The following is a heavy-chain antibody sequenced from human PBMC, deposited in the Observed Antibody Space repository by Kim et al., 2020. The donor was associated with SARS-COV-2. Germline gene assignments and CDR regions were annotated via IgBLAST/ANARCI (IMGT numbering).Heavy chain of an antibody. Sequence: ASVKVSCKASGYTFTSYDINWVRQATGQGLEWMGWMNPNSGNTGYAQKFQGRVTMTRNTSISTAYMELSSLRSEDTAVYYCARARNYYGSGSYYKWFDPWGQGTLVTVSS. CDR1: GYTFTSYD. J-gene: IGHJ5*02. CDR2: MNPNSGNT. CDR3: ARARNYYGSGSYYKWFDP. V-gene: IGHV1-8*01. D-gene: IGHD3-10*01.